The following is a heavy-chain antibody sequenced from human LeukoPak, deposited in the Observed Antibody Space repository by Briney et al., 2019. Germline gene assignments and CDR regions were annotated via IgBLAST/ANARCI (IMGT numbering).Heavy chain of an antibody. CDR1: GYTFTGYY. D-gene: IGHD3-22*01. CDR3: ARVGVNYYDSTPQILFDY. V-gene: IGHV1-2*06. CDR2: INPNSGGT. J-gene: IGHJ4*02. Sequence: ASVKVSCKASGYTFTGYYMHWVRLAPGQGLEWMGRINPNSGGTNYAQKFQGRVTMTRDTSISTAYMELSRLRSDDTAVYYCARVGVNYYDSTPQILFDYWGQGTLVTVSS.